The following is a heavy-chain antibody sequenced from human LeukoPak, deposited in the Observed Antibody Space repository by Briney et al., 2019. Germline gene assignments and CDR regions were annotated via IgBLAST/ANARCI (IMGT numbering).Heavy chain of an antibody. Sequence: GGALRLSCAASVFTLSSDVTSCVREALGEGLWSVSYISSSGITIYYAQTVKGRVTISRDNAQNTRYLHMNSLRAANTSLYFSAELGITMIRGVWGKETTVTIPS. CDR2: ISSSGITI. J-gene: IGHJ6*04. CDR3: AELGITMIRGV. CDR1: VFTLSSDV. V-gene: IGHV3-48*03. D-gene: IGHD3-10*01.